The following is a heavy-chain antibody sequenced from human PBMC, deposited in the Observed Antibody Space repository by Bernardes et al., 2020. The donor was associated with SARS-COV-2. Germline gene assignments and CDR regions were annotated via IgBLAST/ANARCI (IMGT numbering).Heavy chain of an antibody. Sequence: GGSLRLSCAASGFTFRSYAMTWVRQAPGKGLEWVSTISDSGGSTYYADSVKGRFTISRANSKNSLYLQMNTLRAEDTAVYYCAKDWVDEYGGIDYWGQGPLVTVSS. J-gene: IGHJ4*02. D-gene: IGHD4-17*01. CDR2: ISDSGGST. V-gene: IGHV3-23*01. CDR1: GFTFRSYA. CDR3: AKDWVDEYGGIDY.